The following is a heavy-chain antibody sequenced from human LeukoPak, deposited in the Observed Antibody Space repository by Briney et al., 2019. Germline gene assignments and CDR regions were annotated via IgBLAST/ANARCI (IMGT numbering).Heavy chain of an antibody. J-gene: IGHJ4*02. CDR3: AKEDNYDFWSGYAGRFGY. CDR1: GFPFRSYA. Sequence: GGSLRLSCAASGFPFRSYAMSWVRQASGKGLEWVSGISGSGSGTYYTDSVKGRFTISRDNSKNTLYLQMNSLRAEDTAVYYCAKEDNYDFWSGYAGRFGYWGQGTLVTVSS. D-gene: IGHD3-3*01. V-gene: IGHV3-23*01. CDR2: ISGSGSGT.